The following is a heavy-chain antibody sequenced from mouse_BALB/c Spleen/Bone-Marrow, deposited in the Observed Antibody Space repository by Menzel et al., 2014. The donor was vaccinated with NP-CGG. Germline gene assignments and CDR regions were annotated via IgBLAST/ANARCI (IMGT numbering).Heavy chain of an antibody. CDR3: AREGTYYAYFDY. V-gene: IGHV1-4*02. CDR1: GYIFTSYT. D-gene: IGHD1-1*01. J-gene: IGHJ2*01. Sequence: QVQLQQSAAELARPGASVKLSCKASGYIFTSYTIQWIKQRPGQGLEWIGYINPSIGYTEYNQKFKDKTTLTADTSSSTAYMELSSLTSEDSAVYYCAREGTYYAYFDYWGQGPPLTVSS. CDR2: INPSIGYT.